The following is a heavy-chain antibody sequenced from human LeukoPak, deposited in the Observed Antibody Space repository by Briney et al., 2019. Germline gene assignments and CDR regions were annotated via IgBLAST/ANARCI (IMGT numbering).Heavy chain of an antibody. CDR3: ARITEGYSRGESYFDY. J-gene: IGHJ4*02. V-gene: IGHV4-34*01. CDR2: INHSGST. Sequence: SSETLSLTCAVYGGSFSGYYWSWIRQPPGKGLEWIGEINHSGSTTYNPSPKTRVTISVDTTKNQFPLKLSSVTAADTAVYYCARITEGYSRGESYFDYWGQGTLVTVSS. D-gene: IGHD6-19*01. CDR1: GGSFSGYY.